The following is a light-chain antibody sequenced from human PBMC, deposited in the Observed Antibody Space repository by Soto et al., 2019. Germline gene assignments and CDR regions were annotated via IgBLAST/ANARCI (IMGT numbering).Light chain of an antibody. CDR3: HQYNSYSWT. V-gene: IGKV1-5*01. CDR2: AAS. J-gene: IGKJ1*01. Sequence: DIQMTQSPSTLSASVGDSVTITCRASQSISSWLAWYQQKPGKAPKLLIYAASSLQSGVPSRFSGSGSGAEFTLTISSLQPDDFATYYCHQYNSYSWTFGQGTKVDIK. CDR1: QSISSW.